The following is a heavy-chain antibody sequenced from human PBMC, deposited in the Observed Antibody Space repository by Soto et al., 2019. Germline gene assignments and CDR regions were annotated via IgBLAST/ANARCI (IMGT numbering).Heavy chain of an antibody. CDR1: GFTFSSYA. D-gene: IGHD3-16*01. Sequence: EVQLLESGGVLVQPGGSLRLSCAASGFTFSSYAMTWVRQAPGKGLEWVSSLSSAATDAYYADSVKGRFTISRDNSKNTLYLHMSSLRADDPAVYYCAKGGRTPRTDYWGQGTLVTVSS. V-gene: IGHV3-23*01. J-gene: IGHJ4*02. CDR2: LSSAATDA. CDR3: AKGGRTPRTDY.